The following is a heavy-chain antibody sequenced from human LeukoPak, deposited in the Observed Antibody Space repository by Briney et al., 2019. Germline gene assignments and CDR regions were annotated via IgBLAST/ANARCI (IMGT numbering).Heavy chain of an antibody. CDR3: ARTHSGYDYPYHYYMDV. Sequence: ASVKVSCKASGYTFSNYGSSWVRQAPGQGLEWMGWISPHSGVANYAQNLQGRVTMTADTSTSTAYMELRSLTSDDTAVYFCARTHSGYDYPYHYYMDVWGRGTTVTVS. CDR1: GYTFSNYG. D-gene: IGHD5-12*01. V-gene: IGHV1-18*01. J-gene: IGHJ6*03. CDR2: ISPHSGVA.